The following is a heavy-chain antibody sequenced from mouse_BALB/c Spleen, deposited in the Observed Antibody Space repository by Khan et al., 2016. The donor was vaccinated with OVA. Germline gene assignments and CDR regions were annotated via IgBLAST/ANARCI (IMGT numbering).Heavy chain of an antibody. Sequence: EVQLVESGGDLVKPGGSLKLSCAASGFTFSSYGMSWVRQTPDKRLEWVATISSGGHYTYFPDSVRGRFTISRDNAKKTLYLQMSSLKSEDTAMYYCARTMTTAKGDYYAMDYWGQGTSVTVSS. V-gene: IGHV5-6*01. CDR3: ARTMTTAKGDYYAMDY. J-gene: IGHJ4*01. CDR2: ISSGGHYT. D-gene: IGHD1-2*01. CDR1: GFTFSSYG.